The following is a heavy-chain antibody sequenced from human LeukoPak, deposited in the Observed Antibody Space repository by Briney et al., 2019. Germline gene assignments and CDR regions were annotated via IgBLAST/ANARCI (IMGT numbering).Heavy chain of an antibody. CDR3: ARERPQQALDY. CDR1: GFTFSSYA. D-gene: IGHD6-13*01. J-gene: IGHJ4*02. CDR2: ISYDGSNK. Sequence: PGGSLRLSCAASGFTFSSYAVHWVRQAPGKGLEWVAVISYDGSNKYYADSVKGRFTISRDNSKNTLYLQMNSLRAEDTAVYYCARERPQQALDYWGQGTLVTVSS. V-gene: IGHV3-30-3*01.